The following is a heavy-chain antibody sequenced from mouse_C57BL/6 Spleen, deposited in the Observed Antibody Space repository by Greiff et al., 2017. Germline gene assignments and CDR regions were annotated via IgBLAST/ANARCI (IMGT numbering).Heavy chain of an antibody. J-gene: IGHJ1*03. CDR3: ARALITTDWYVDV. V-gene: IGHV5-17*01. D-gene: IGHD1-1*01. CDR1: GFTFSDYG. Sequence: EVMLVESGGGLVKPGGSLKLSCAASGFTFSDYGMHWVRQAPEKGLEWVAYISSGSSTIYYADTVKGRFTISRDNAKNTLFLQMTSLRSEDTAMYYCARALITTDWYVDVWGTGTTVTVSS. CDR2: ISSGSSTI.